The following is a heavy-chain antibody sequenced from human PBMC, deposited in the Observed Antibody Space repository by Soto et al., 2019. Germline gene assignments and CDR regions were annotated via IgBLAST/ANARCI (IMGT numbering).Heavy chain of an antibody. V-gene: IGHV1-2*02. CDR2: INPNSGGT. Sequence: EASVKVSCKASGYTFTGYYMHWVRQAPGQGLEWMGWINPNSGGTNYAQKFQGRVTMTRDTSISTAYMELSRLRSDDTAVYYCARSLLRFLEWFLYYYYGMDVWGQGTTVTVSS. D-gene: IGHD3-3*01. CDR1: GYTFTGYY. J-gene: IGHJ6*02. CDR3: ARSLLRFLEWFLYYYYGMDV.